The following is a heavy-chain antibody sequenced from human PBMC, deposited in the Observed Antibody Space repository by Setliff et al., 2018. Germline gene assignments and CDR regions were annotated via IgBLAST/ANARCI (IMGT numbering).Heavy chain of an antibody. CDR1: GFTFSTYW. J-gene: IGHJ6*02. Sequence: GGSLRLSCAASGFTFSTYWMTWIRQAPGKGLEWVANIKGDGSEKYYVDSVEGRFAISRDNAKNSLYLQMNSLRAEDTAIYFCARRLPYYGMDVWGQGTTVTVSS. D-gene: IGHD2-15*01. V-gene: IGHV3-7*01. CDR3: ARRLPYYGMDV. CDR2: IKGDGSEK.